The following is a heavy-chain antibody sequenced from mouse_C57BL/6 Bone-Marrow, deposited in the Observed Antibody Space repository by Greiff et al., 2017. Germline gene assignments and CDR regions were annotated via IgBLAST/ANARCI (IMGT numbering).Heavy chain of an antibody. CDR2: IYPGSGST. CDR1: GYTFTSYW. V-gene: IGHV1-55*01. J-gene: IGHJ3*01. CDR3: ARRYYDHGGFAY. D-gene: IGHD2-4*01. Sequence: VQLQQPGAELVKPGASVKMSCKASGYTFTSYWITWVKQRPGQGLEWIGDIYPGSGSTNYNAKLKSKATLSVDTSSSTAYMQLSSLTSEDSAGYYSARRYYDHGGFAYWGQGTLVTVSA.